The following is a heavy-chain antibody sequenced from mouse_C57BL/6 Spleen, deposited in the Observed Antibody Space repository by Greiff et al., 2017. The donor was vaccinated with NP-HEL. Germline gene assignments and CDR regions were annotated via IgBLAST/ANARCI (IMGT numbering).Heavy chain of an antibody. V-gene: IGHV1-82*01. D-gene: IGHD4-1*02. Sequence: VQLQQSGPELVKPGASVKISCKASGYAFSSSWMNWVKQRPGKGLEWIGRIYPGDGDTNYNGKFKGKATLTADKSSSTAYMQLSSLTSEDSAVYFCARHATGTWFAYWGQGTLVTVSA. J-gene: IGHJ3*01. CDR1: GYAFSSSW. CDR2: IYPGDGDT. CDR3: ARHATGTWFAY.